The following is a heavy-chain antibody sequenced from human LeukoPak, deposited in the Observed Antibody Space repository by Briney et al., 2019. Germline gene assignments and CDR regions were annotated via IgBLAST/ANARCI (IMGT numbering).Heavy chain of an antibody. CDR2: INPNSGGT. CDR3: AREREGYQLLPY. Sequence: ASVKVSCKASGYTFTGYYMHWVRQAPGEGLEWMGWINPNSGGTNYAQKFQGRVTMTRDTSISTAYMELSRLRSDDTAVYYCAREREGYQLLPYWGQGTLVTVSS. CDR1: GYTFTGYY. J-gene: IGHJ4*02. V-gene: IGHV1-2*02. D-gene: IGHD2-2*01.